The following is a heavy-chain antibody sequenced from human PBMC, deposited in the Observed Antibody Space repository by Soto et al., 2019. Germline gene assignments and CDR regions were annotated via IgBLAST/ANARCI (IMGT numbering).Heavy chain of an antibody. J-gene: IGHJ4*02. Sequence: PGGSLRLSCAASGFTFSSYSMNWVRQAPGKGLEWVSSISSSSSYIYYADSVKGRFTISRDNAKNSLYLQMNSLRAEDTAVYYCARDELYCSSTSCYSQGRYDFWGGRTPFDYWGQGTLVTVSS. CDR3: ARDELYCSSTSCYSQGRYDFWGGRTPFDY. CDR1: GFTFSSYS. CDR2: ISSSSSYI. V-gene: IGHV3-21*01. D-gene: IGHD2-2*01.